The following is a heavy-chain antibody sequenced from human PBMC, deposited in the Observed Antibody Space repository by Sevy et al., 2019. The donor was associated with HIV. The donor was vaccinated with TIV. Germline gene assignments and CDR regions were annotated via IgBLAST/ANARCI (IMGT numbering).Heavy chain of an antibody. CDR3: AKDFSDVYYYDSGATVDY. CDR2: ISAGGYST. J-gene: IGHJ4*02. V-gene: IGHV3-23*01. Sequence: GGSLRLSCAASGIAFSTYAMFWVRQAPGKGLEWVSSISAGGYSTYYADSVKGRFTLSRDNSRNTLDLQMNSLRADDTAVYYCAKDFSDVYYYDSGATVDYWGQGTLVTVSS. D-gene: IGHD3-22*01. CDR1: GIAFSTYA.